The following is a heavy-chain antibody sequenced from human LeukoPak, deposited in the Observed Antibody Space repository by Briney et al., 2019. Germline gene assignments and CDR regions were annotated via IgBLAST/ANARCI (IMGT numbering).Heavy chain of an antibody. CDR3: ARDPPVTARD. Sequence: GGSLRLSCAASGFTFSTYWMTWVRQAPGKGLEWVANIKQDGSEKYYVDSVKGRFTVSRDNAKNSLYLQMNSLRAEDTAVYYCARDPPVTARDWGQRTLVTVSS. D-gene: IGHD2-21*02. J-gene: IGHJ4*02. CDR2: IKQDGSEK. CDR1: GFTFSTYW. V-gene: IGHV3-7*01.